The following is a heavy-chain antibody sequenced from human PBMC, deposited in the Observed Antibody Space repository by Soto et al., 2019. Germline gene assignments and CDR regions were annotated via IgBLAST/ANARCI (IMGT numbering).Heavy chain of an antibody. CDR3: AKDYSGSALGPPYYGMDV. J-gene: IGHJ6*02. CDR1: GFTFSSYA. D-gene: IGHD3-10*01. CDR2: ISSSCGST. V-gene: IGHV3-23*01. Sequence: GGSLKLSCAASGFTFSSYAMSWVRQAPGKGLEWVSAISSSCGSTYYADSVKGRFNISRDNSKNTLYLQMNSLRAEDTAVYYCAKDYSGSALGPPYYGMDVWGQGTTVTVSS.